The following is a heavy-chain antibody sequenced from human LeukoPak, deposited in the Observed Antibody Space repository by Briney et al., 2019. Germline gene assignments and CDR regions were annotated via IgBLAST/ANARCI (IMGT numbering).Heavy chain of an antibody. D-gene: IGHD1-26*01. J-gene: IGHJ6*04. V-gene: IGHV3-66*01. CDR3: ARELQGGMDV. CDR2: IYSGGST. CDR1: GFTVSSNY. Sequence: GGSLRLSCAASGFTVSSNYMSWVRQAPGKGLEWVSVIYSGGSTYYADSVKGRFTISRDNAKNSLYLQMNSLRAEDTAVYYCARELQGGMDVWGKGTTVTVSS.